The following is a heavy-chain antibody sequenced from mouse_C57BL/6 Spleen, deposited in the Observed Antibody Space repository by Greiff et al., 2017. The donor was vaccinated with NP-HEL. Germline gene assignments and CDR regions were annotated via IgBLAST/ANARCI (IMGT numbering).Heavy chain of an antibody. V-gene: IGHV5-4*01. D-gene: IGHD2-2*01. Sequence: EVKLMESGGGLVKPGGSLKLSCAASGFTFSSYAMSWVRQTPEKRLEWVATISDGGSYTYYPDNVKGRFTISRDNAKNNLYLQMSHLKSEDKAMYYCARDLGYYWGQGTTLTVSS. J-gene: IGHJ2*01. CDR2: ISDGGSYT. CDR3: ARDLGYY. CDR1: GFTFSSYA.